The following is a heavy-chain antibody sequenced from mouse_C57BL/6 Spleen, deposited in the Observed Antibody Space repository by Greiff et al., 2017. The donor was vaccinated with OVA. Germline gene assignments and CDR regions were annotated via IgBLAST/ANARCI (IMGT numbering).Heavy chain of an antibody. CDR1: GYTFTSYW. D-gene: IGHD1-1*01. CDR3: ARDATVPVRGLAY. Sequence: QVQLKQPGAELVKPGASVKLSCKASGYTFTSYWMHWVKQRPGQGLEWIGMIHPNSGSTNYNEKFKSKATLTVDKSSSTAYMQLSSLTSEDAAVYYCARDATVPVRGLAYWGQGTLVTVSA. J-gene: IGHJ3*01. V-gene: IGHV1-64*01. CDR2: IHPNSGST.